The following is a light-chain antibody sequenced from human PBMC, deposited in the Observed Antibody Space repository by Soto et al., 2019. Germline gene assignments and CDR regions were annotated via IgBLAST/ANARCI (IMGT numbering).Light chain of an antibody. CDR1: QYISSY. V-gene: IGKV1-39*01. J-gene: IGKJ4*01. CDR3: QQSYSNVALT. CDR2: AAS. Sequence: DIQITQSPSSLSSSVGDRVTITCLSSQYISSYLNWYQQKPGKAPKVLIYAASTLQSGVPSRFSGSGSGTDFTLTISNLQPEDFATYYCQQSYSNVALTFGGGTKVDI.